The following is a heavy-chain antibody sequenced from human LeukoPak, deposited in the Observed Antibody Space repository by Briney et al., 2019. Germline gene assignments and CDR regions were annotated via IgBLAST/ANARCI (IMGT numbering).Heavy chain of an antibody. Sequence: KPSETLSLTCAVSGYSISSGYYWGGIRQPPGKGLEWIGSIYHSGSSYYNPSLKSRDNRTVDTSKNQFSLKLSSVTAADTAVYYCARRGRTSLGAFDIWGQGTMVTVSS. V-gene: IGHV4-38-2*01. CDR2: IYHSGSS. CDR1: GYSISSGYY. D-gene: IGHD1-26*01. J-gene: IGHJ3*02. CDR3: ARRGRTSLGAFDI.